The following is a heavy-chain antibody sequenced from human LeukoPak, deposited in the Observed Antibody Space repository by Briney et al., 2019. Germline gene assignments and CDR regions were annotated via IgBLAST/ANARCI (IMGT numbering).Heavy chain of an antibody. V-gene: IGHV3-53*01. CDR3: AKDLEGTNYNTYYDSSGYVGY. J-gene: IGHJ4*02. CDR2: IYSGGST. D-gene: IGHD3-22*01. Sequence: GGSLRLSCAASGFTVSSIYMSWVRQAPGKGLEWVSVIYSGGSTYYADSVKGRFTISRDNSKNTLYLQMNSLRAEDTAVYYCAKDLEGTNYNTYYDSSGYVGYWGQGTLVTVSS. CDR1: GFTVSSIY.